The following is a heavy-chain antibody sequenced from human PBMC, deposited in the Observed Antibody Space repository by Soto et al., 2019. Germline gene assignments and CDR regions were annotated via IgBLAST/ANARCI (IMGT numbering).Heavy chain of an antibody. J-gene: IGHJ5*02. CDR3: ARIVAKIMPNWFDP. CDR2: IYYSGST. D-gene: IGHD5-12*01. V-gene: IGHV4-30-4*01. CDR1: GGSISSGDYY. Sequence: PSETLSLTCTVSGGSISSGDYYWSWIRQPPGKGLEWIGYIYYSGSTYYNPSLKSRVTISVDTSKNQFSLKLSSVTAADTAVYYCARIVAKIMPNWFDPWGQGTLVTVSS.